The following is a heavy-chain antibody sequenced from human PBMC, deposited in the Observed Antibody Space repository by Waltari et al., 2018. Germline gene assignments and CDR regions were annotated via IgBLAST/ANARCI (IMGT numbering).Heavy chain of an antibody. D-gene: IGHD3-16*01. J-gene: IGHJ4*02. CDR1: GFTFTTYW. CDR3: VRRLDKRRGFDY. V-gene: IGHV3-74*01. Sequence: EVELVESGGGLVQPGGSLGRSCAASGFTFTTYWMHWVRQAPGKGLVWVSRINSDGSGTSYADSVQGRYTISRDNAKNTVFLQMNSLRVEDTAVYYCVRRLDKRRGFDYWGQGTLVTVSS. CDR2: INSDGSGT.